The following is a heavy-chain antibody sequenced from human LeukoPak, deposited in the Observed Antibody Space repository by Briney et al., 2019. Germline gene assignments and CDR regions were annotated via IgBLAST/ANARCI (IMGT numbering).Heavy chain of an antibody. J-gene: IGHJ4*02. V-gene: IGHV1-46*01. CDR2: INPSGGST. CDR3: ARVRGTMVRGNPKSDFDY. Sequence: ASVKVSCKASGYTFTSYYMHWVRQAPGQGLEWMGIINPSGGSTSYAQKFQGRVTMTTDTSTSTAYMELRSLRSDDTAVYYCARVRGTMVRGNPKSDFDYWGQGTLVTVSS. D-gene: IGHD3-10*01. CDR1: GYTFTSYY.